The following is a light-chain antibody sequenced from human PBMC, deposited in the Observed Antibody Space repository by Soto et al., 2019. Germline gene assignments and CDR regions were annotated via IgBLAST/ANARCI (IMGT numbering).Light chain of an antibody. J-gene: IGKJ1*01. CDR3: QQYAASPWT. CDR1: QSVSSTY. CDR2: GAS. V-gene: IGKV3-20*01. Sequence: EIVLTQSPGTLSLSPGERATLSCRASQSVSSTYMAWYQQKPGQAPRLLMYGASSRATGIPDRFSGSGSGTDFTLTISRLEHKDFAVYFCQQYAASPWTFGQGTKVEIK.